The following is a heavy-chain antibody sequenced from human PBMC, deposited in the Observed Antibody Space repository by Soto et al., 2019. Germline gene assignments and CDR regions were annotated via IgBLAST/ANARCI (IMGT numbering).Heavy chain of an antibody. CDR2: IRGDNGYT. Sequence: ASVKVSCKTSGYTFNNYGISWVRQAPGQGLEWMGWIRGDNGYTNYAQKVQGRVIMTTDTSTTTAYMELRSLRFDDTAVYYCARAYIKYDSSGYFNYWGQGTLVTVSS. J-gene: IGHJ4*02. V-gene: IGHV1-18*01. CDR3: ARAYIKYDSSGYFNY. CDR1: GYTFNNYG. D-gene: IGHD3-22*01.